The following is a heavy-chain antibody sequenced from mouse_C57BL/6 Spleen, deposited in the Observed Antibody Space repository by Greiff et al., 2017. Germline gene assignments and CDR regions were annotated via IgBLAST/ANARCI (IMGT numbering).Heavy chain of an antibody. CDR2: IWTGGGT. D-gene: IGHD1-1*01. CDR3: ARNYYGSSHVGFAY. J-gene: IGHJ3*01. Sequence: QVQLQQSGPGLVAPSQSLSITCTVSGFSLTSYAISWVRQPPGKGLEWLGVIWTGGGTNYNSALKSRLSISKDNSKSQVFLKMNSLQTDDTARYYCARNYYGSSHVGFAYWGQGTLVTVSA. V-gene: IGHV2-9-1*01. CDR1: GFSLTSYA.